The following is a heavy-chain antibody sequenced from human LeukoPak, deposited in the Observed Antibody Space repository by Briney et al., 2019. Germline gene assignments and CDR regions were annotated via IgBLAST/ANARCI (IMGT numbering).Heavy chain of an antibody. CDR1: GFTFDDYA. Sequence: GGSLRLSCAASGFTFDDYAMHWVRQAPGKGLEWVSGVTWNSGSIDYADSVKGRFTISRDNAKNSPYLQMNSLRAEDTALYYCARDSGAYHFDYWGQGTLVTVSS. CDR3: ARDSGAYHFDY. V-gene: IGHV3-9*01. D-gene: IGHD3-10*01. CDR2: VTWNSGSI. J-gene: IGHJ4*02.